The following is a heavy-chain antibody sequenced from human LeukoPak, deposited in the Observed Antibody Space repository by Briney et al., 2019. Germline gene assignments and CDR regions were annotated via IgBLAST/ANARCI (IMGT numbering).Heavy chain of an antibody. CDR1: GFTFSSYA. CDR3: AHHGGGTIRIAAFDI. D-gene: IGHD3-3*01. CDR2: ISGSGGST. J-gene: IGHJ3*02. Sequence: GGSLRLSCAASGFTFSSYAMSWVRQAPGKGLEWVSAISGSGGSTYYADSAKGRFTISRDNSKNTLYLQLNSLRAEDTAIYYCAHHGGGTIRIAAFDIWGQGTMVTVSS. V-gene: IGHV3-23*01.